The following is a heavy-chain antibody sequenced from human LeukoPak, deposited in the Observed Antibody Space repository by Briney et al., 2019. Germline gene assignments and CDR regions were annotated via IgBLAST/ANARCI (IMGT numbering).Heavy chain of an antibody. CDR2: IIPIFGTA. V-gene: IGHV1-69*01. CDR1: GGAFTSYA. J-gene: IGHJ4*02. CDR3: ATLGYCSGGSCYTVGY. Sequence: SVKVSCKASGGAFTSYAISWVRQAPGQGLEWMGGIIPIFGTANYAQKFQGRVTITADESTSTAYMELSSLRSEDTAVYYCATLGYCSGGSCYTVGYWGQGTLVTVSS. D-gene: IGHD2-15*01.